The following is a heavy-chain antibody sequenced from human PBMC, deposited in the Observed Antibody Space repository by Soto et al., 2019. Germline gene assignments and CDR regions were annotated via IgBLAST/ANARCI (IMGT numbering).Heavy chain of an antibody. CDR2: FDPEDGET. D-gene: IGHD6-13*01. Sequence: GASVKGSRKVSVYTLTELSIDWVRQAPGKGLEWMGGFDPEDGETIYAQKFQGRVTMTEDTSTDTAYMELSSLRSEDTATYFCAHSGPIATVAFDYWGQGILVTVSS. V-gene: IGHV1-24*01. CDR1: VYTLTELS. CDR3: AHSGPIATVAFDY. J-gene: IGHJ4*02.